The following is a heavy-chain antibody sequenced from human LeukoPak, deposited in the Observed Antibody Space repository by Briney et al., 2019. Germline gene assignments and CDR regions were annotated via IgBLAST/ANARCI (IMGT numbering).Heavy chain of an antibody. D-gene: IGHD3-16*02. CDR3: ARGVGELSSLHFVPFDP. CDR1: GGSISSSNW. V-gene: IGHV4-4*02. J-gene: IGHJ5*02. CDR2: IYHSGST. Sequence: KPSGILSLTCAVSGGSISSSNWWSWVRQPPGKGLEWIGEIYHSGSTNYNPSLKSRVTISVDKSKNQFSLKLSSVTAADTAVYYCARGVGELSSLHFVPFDPWGQGTLVTVSS.